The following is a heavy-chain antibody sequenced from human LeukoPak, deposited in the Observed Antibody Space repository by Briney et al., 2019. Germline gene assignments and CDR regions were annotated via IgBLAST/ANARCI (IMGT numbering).Heavy chain of an antibody. J-gene: IGHJ4*02. CDR2: IYYSVST. CDR1: GGSLSSTSYY. D-gene: IGHD1-26*01. Sequence: PQTLSLTCILSGGSLSSTSYYWGWLRQPPVRGLECFGSIYYSVSTYYYPSLKSRVTISVDTSKNQFSLKLSSVTAEDTAVYYCARDLRVVGAHQGWACWGQGTLVTVSS. V-gene: IGHV4-39*07. CDR3: ARDLRVVGAHQGWAC.